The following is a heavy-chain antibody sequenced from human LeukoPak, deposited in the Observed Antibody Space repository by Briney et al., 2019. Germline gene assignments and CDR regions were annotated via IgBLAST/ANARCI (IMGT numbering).Heavy chain of an antibody. CDR2: ISGSGGST. J-gene: IGHJ4*02. CDR3: AKLVGSLDDFDY. CDR1: GVTSSSYA. Sequence: PGGSLRLSCAASGVTSSSYAMSWVRQAPGKGLEWVSAISGSGGSTYYADSVKGRFTISRDNSKKTLYLQMKSLRAEDTAVYYCAKLVGSLDDFDYWGQGTLVTVSS. V-gene: IGHV3-23*01. D-gene: IGHD3/OR15-3a*01.